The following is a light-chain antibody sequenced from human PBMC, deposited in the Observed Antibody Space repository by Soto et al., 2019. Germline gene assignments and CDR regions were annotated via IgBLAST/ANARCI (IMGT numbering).Light chain of an antibody. CDR2: EVT. V-gene: IGLV2-14*01. CDR3: CSHTISGAPV. CDR1: NSDVANYDY. Sequence: QSVLTQPASVSGSPGQSITLSCTGANSDVANYDYVSWYRQYPGLAPQVIISEVTNRPSVISDRFSGSKSANTAYLTISGLQAEDEADHYCCSHTISGAPVFGGGTKVTV. J-gene: IGLJ2*01.